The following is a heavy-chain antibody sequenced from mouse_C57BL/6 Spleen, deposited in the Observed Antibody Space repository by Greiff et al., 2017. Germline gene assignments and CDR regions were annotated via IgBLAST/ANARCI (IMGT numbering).Heavy chain of an antibody. CDR1: GYTFTSYW. Sequence: QVQLQQPGAELVMPGASVKLSCKASGYTFTSYWMHWVKQRPGQGLEWIGEIDPSDSYTNYNQKFKGKSTLTVDKSSSTAYMQLSSLTSEDSAVYCCARSGGYGSSFDYWGQGTTLTVSS. CDR2: IDPSDSYT. J-gene: IGHJ2*01. V-gene: IGHV1-69*01. D-gene: IGHD2-2*01. CDR3: ARSGGYGSSFDY.